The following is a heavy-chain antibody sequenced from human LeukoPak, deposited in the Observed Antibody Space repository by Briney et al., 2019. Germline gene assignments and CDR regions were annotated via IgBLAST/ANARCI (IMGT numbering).Heavy chain of an antibody. V-gene: IGHV3-30*04. Sequence: GGSLRLSCAASGFTFSSYAMHRVRQAPGKGLEWVAVISYDGSNKYYADSVKGRFTISRDNSKNTLYLQMNSLRAEDTAVYYCARDRGEDSGYDYGYWFDPWGQGTLVTVSS. J-gene: IGHJ5*02. CDR3: ARDRGEDSGYDYGYWFDP. D-gene: IGHD5-12*01. CDR2: ISYDGSNK. CDR1: GFTFSSYA.